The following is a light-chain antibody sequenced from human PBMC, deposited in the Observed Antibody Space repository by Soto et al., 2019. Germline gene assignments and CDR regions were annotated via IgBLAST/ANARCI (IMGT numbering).Light chain of an antibody. J-gene: IGLJ1*01. CDR3: SSYAGNNIHYL. Sequence: QSALTQPPSASGSAGQSVTISCTGTSTDVGGYNYVSWYQQHPGKAPKLMIYEVSNRPSGVPDRFSGYKSGNTASLTVSGLQAEDEADYYCSSYAGNNIHYLFGTGTKLTVL. CDR1: STDVGGYNY. V-gene: IGLV2-8*01. CDR2: EVS.